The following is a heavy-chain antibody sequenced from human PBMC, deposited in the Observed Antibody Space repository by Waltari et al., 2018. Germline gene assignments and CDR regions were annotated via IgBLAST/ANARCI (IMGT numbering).Heavy chain of an antibody. CDR1: GFTFRSYW. D-gene: IGHD6-19*01. CDR3: ARGAAVAGRFGFDY. J-gene: IGHJ4*02. CDR2: IKQDGSGK. Sequence: EVQLVESGGGLVQPGGSLRLSCAASGFTFRSYWMSWVRQAPGKGLEWVANIKQDGSGKCYGDSVKGRITSSRENAKNSLYLQMNSLRAEDTAVYYCARGAAVAGRFGFDYWGQGTLVTVSS. V-gene: IGHV3-7*01.